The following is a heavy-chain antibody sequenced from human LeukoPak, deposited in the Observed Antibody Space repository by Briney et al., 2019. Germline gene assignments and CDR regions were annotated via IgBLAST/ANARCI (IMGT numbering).Heavy chain of an antibody. Sequence: GGSLRLSCAASGFTFSSYAMHWVRQAPGKGLEWGAVISYDGSNKYYADSVKGRFTISRDNSKNTLYLQMNSLRAEDTAVYYCASHSSSWYDRFATINYWGQGTLVTVSS. CDR3: ASHSSSWYDRFATINY. V-gene: IGHV3-30-3*01. CDR2: ISYDGSNK. CDR1: GFTFSSYA. D-gene: IGHD6-13*01. J-gene: IGHJ4*02.